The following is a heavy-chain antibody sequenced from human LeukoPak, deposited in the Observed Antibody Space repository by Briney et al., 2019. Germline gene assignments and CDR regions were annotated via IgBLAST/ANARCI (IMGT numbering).Heavy chain of an antibody. CDR2: ISAYNGNT. Sequence: GASVKVSCKASGYTFTSYGISWVRQAPGLGLEWMGCISAYNGNTNYAQKLQGRVTMTTDTSTSTAYMELRSLRSDDTAVYYCARTIVREAYCGGDCYSYVYWGQGTLVTVSS. V-gene: IGHV1-18*01. CDR3: ARTIVREAYCGGDCYSYVY. J-gene: IGHJ4*02. CDR1: GYTFTSYG. D-gene: IGHD2-21*02.